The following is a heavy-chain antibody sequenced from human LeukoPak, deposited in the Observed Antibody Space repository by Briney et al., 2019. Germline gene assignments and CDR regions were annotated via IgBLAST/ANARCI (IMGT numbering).Heavy chain of an antibody. CDR3: TRDGRLRWSD. J-gene: IGHJ4*02. V-gene: IGHV3-49*04. CDR1: GFTFSSYW. CDR2: IRSKAYGGTT. D-gene: IGHD4-23*01. Sequence: GGSLRLSCAASGFTFSSYWMSWVRQAPGKGLEWVGFIRSKAYGGTTEYAASVKGRFTISRDDSKSIAYLQMNSLKTEDTAVYYCTRDGRLRWSDWGQGTLVTVSS.